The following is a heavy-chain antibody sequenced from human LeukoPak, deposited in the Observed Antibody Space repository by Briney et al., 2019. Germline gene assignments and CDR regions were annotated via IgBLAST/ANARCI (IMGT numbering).Heavy chain of an antibody. CDR3: ARATWFGGFHFDY. CDR2: INHSGST. CDR1: GGSFSGYY. Sequence: SETLSLTCAVYGGSFSGYYWSWIRQPPGKGLEWIGEINHSGSTNYNPSLKSRVTISVDTSKNQFSLKLSSVTAADTAVYYCARATWFGGFHFDYWGQGTLVTSPQ. V-gene: IGHV4-34*01. D-gene: IGHD3-10*01. J-gene: IGHJ4*02.